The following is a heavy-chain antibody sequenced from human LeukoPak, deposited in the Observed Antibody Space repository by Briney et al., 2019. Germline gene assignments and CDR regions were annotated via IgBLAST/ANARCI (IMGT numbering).Heavy chain of an antibody. D-gene: IGHD6-13*01. CDR1: GGSISSSSDY. CDR2: IYYSGST. J-gene: IGHJ4*02. CDR3: ARRYSSSWYVPYFDY. V-gene: IGHV4-39*01. Sequence: PETLGDTCTVSGGSISSSSDYWGWIRQPPGKGLEWIGSIYYSGSTYYNPSLKRRVTISVDTSKNQFSLKLSSVTAADTAVYYCARRYSSSWYVPYFDYWGQGTLVTVSS.